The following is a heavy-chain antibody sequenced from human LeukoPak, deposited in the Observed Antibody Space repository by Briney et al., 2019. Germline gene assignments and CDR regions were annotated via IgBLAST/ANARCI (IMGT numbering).Heavy chain of an antibody. CDR1: GGSISSSSYY. CDR3: ARLAGRTSSWESTFDY. J-gene: IGHJ4*02. V-gene: IGHV4-39*01. D-gene: IGHD6-13*01. Sequence: PSETLSLTCTVSGGSISSSSYYSGWIRQPPGKGLEWIGSIDYSGSTYYNPSLTSRVPISVDTSKNQFSLTLSSVPAADTAVYYCARLAGRTSSWESTFDYWGQGALVTVSS. CDR2: IDYSGST.